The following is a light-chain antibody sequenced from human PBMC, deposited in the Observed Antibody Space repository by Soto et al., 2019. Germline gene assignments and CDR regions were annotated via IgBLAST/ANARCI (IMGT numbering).Light chain of an antibody. CDR3: QQLLSYPIT. CDR2: AAS. J-gene: IGKJ5*01. V-gene: IGKV1-17*03. CDR1: QGISTY. Sequence: DIQMTQSPSAMSASVGDRVTITCRASQGISTYLAWYQQKPGKAPKLLIYAASTLQSGVPLSFSGSGSGTSCTLTISSLQPEDVATYYCQQLLSYPITLGQGTRLEIK.